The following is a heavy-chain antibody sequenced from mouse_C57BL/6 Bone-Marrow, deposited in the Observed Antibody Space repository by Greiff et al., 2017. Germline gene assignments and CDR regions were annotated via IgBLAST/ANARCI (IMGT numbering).Heavy chain of an antibody. Sequence: QVQLQQSGAELVRPGTSVKVSCKASGYAFTNYLIEWVKQRPGQGLEWIGVINPGSGGTNYNEKFKGKATLTADKSSSTAYMQLSSLTSEDSAVYFCAIKHCGCRRGYCGVWHRGNGVSVSS. CDR2: INPGSGGT. CDR3: AIKHCGCRRGYCGV. V-gene: IGHV1-54*01. CDR1: GYAFTNYL. J-gene: IGHJ1*03.